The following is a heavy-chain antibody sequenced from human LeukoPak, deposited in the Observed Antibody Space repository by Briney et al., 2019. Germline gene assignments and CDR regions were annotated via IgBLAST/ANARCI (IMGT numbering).Heavy chain of an antibody. D-gene: IGHD6-19*01. J-gene: IGHJ6*02. CDR2: ISGSGGST. CDR1: GFTFSSYA. Sequence: GASLRLSCAASGFTFSSYAMSWVRQAPGKGLEWVSAISGSGGSTYYADSVKGRFTISRDNSKNTLYLQMNRLRAEDTAVYYCAKDHSGWHGMDVWGQGTTVTVSS. CDR3: AKDHSGWHGMDV. V-gene: IGHV3-23*01.